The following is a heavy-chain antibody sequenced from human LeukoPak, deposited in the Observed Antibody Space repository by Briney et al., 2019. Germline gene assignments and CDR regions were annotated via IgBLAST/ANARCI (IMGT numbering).Heavy chain of an antibody. V-gene: IGHV3-23*01. D-gene: IGHD2-2*01. J-gene: IGHJ4*02. CDR3: AKVREGDPIVVVPAADFDY. CDR2: ISGNGGST. Sequence: GGSLRLSCAASGFTFSSYAMSWVRQAPGKRLEWVSAISGNGGSTYYADSVKGRFTISRDNSKNTLYLQMNSLRAEDTAVYYCAKVREGDPIVVVPAADFDYWGQGTLVTVSS. CDR1: GFTFSSYA.